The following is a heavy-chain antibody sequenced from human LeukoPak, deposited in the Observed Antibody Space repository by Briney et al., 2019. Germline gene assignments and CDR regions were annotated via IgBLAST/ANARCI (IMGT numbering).Heavy chain of an antibody. CDR3: ARHRWCSGGSCYSRAFDI. J-gene: IGHJ3*02. V-gene: IGHV4-59*08. D-gene: IGHD2-15*01. CDR1: GGSISSYH. CDR2: IYYSGST. Sequence: SETLSLTCTVSGGSISSYHWSWIRQPPGKGLEWIGYIYYSGSTNYNPSLKSRVTISVDTSKNQFSLKLSSVTAADTAVYYCARHRWCSGGSCYSRAFDIWGQGTMVTVSS.